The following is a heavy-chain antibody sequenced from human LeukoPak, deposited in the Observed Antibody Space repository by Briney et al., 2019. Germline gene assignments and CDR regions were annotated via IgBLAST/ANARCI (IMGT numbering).Heavy chain of an antibody. V-gene: IGHV1-18*01. Sequence: ASVKVSCKASGYTFTSYGISWVRQAPGQGLEWVGWISAYNGNTNYAQKLQGRVTMTTDTSTSTAYMELRSLRSDDTAVYYCARAIAVAGYDAFDIWGQGTVVTVSS. CDR2: ISAYNGNT. CDR1: GYTFTSYG. D-gene: IGHD6-19*01. J-gene: IGHJ3*02. CDR3: ARAIAVAGYDAFDI.